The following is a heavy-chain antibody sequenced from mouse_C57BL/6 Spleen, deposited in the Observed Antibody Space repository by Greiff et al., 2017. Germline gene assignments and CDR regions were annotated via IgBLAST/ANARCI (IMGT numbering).Heavy chain of an antibody. CDR1: GYTFTDYY. D-gene: IGHD2-4*01. CDR2: INPNNGGS. CDR3: ARPYYDYDGWCAD. Sequence: EVQLQQSGPELVKPGASVKISCKASGYTFTDYYMNWVKQSHGKSLEWIGDINPNNGGSSYNQKFKGKATLTVDKSSSTAYMELRSLTSEDSAVYYCARPYYDYDGWCADWGKGTLVTVSA. V-gene: IGHV1-26*01. J-gene: IGHJ3*01.